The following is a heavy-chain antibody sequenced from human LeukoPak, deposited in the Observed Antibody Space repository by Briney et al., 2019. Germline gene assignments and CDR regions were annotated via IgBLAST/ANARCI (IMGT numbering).Heavy chain of an antibody. D-gene: IGHD1-26*01. CDR1: GYTFTGYY. CDR3: ARRKVGAPYYFDY. V-gene: IGHV1-2*02. CDR2: INPNSGGT. Sequence: ASVKVSCKASGYTFTGYYMHWVRQAPGQGLEWMGWINPNSGGTNYAQKFQGRVTMTRDTSISTAYMELSRLRSDDTAVYYCARRKVGAPYYFDYWGQGTLATVSS. J-gene: IGHJ4*02.